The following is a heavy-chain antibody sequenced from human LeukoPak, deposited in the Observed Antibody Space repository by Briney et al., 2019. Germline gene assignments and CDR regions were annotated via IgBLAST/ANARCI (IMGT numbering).Heavy chain of an antibody. CDR2: INHSGST. CDR1: GGSFSGYY. V-gene: IGHV4-34*01. J-gene: IGHJ4*02. Sequence: SETLPLTCAVYGGSFSGYYWSWIRQPPGKGLEWIGKINHSGSTNYNPSLKSRVTISVDTSKNQFSLRLNSVTAADTAVYYCARGEGARDGYNYEGPFYFDYWGQGALVTVSS. CDR3: ARGEGARDGYNYEGPFYFDY. D-gene: IGHD5-24*01.